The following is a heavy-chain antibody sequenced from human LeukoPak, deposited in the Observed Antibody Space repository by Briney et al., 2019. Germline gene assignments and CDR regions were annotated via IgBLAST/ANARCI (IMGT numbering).Heavy chain of an antibody. CDR2: ISAYNGNT. V-gene: IGHV1-18*01. J-gene: IGHJ5*02. D-gene: IGHD3-10*01. CDR3: ARGLLWFWESLWGSEGGNWFDP. Sequence: ASVKVSCKASGYTFTSYGISWVRQAPGQGLEWMGWISAYNGNTNYAQKLQGRVTMTTDTSTSTAYMELRSLRSDDTAVYYCARGLLWFWESLWGSEGGNWFDPWGQGTLVTVSS. CDR1: GYTFTSYG.